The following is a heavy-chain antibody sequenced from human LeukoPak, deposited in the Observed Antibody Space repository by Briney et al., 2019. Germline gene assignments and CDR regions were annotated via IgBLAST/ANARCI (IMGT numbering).Heavy chain of an antibody. CDR2: IYYSGST. V-gene: IGHV4-59*01. CDR3: AREMATTAGYYFDY. D-gene: IGHD5-24*01. J-gene: IGHJ4*02. CDR1: GGSISSYY. Sequence: SETLSLTCTVSGGSISSYYWSWIRQPPGKGLEWIGYIYYSGSTNYNPSLKSRVTISVDTSKNQFSLKLSSVTAADTAVYYCAREMATTAGYYFDYWGQGTLSPSPQ.